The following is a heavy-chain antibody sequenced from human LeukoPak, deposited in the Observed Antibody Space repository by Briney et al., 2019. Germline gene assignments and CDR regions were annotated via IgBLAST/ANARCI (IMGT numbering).Heavy chain of an antibody. J-gene: IGHJ4*02. CDR2: IYYSGST. D-gene: IGHD3-10*01. CDR1: GGSIRSYY. V-gene: IGHV4-59*01. Sequence: SETLSLTCTVSGGSIRSYYWSWIRQPPGKGLEWIGYIYYSGSTNYNPSLKSRVTISVDTSKNQFSLKLSSVTAADTAVYYCARGRVRGVIDYWGQGTLVTVSS. CDR3: ARGRVRGVIDY.